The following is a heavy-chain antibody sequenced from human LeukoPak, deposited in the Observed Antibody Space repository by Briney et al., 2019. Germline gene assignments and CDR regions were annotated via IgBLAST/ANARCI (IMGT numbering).Heavy chain of an antibody. CDR2: INPSGGST. J-gene: IGHJ3*02. V-gene: IGHV1-46*01. D-gene: IGHD3-22*01. Sequence: GASVKVSCKASGYTFTSYYMHWVRQAPGQGLEWMGIINPSGGSTSYAQKFQGRVTMTRDTSTSTVYMELSSLRSGDTAVYYCAKVGRPGGYYYGGAFDIWGQGTMVTVSS. CDR1: GYTFTSYY. CDR3: AKVGRPGGYYYGGAFDI.